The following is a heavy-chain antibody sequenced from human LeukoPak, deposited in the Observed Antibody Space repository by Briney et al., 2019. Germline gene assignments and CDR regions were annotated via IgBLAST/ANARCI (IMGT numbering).Heavy chain of an antibody. CDR2: INPNSGGT. CDR3: ARARITMVRGVIAVMDV. D-gene: IGHD3-10*01. CDR1: GYTFTGYH. Sequence: ASVKVSCKASGYTFTGYHMHWVRQAPGQGLEWMGRINPNSGGTNYAQKFQGRVTMTRDTSISTAYMELSRLRSDDTAVYYCARARITMVRGVIAVMDVWGQGTTVTVSS. V-gene: IGHV1-2*06. J-gene: IGHJ6*02.